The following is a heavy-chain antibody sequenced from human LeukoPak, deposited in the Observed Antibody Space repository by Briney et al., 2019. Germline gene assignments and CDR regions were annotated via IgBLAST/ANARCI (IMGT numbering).Heavy chain of an antibody. J-gene: IGHJ4*02. Sequence: LSGGSLRLSCAASGFTFSSSAMSWVRQVPGKGLEWVSGISASGGSTSYADSVRDRFTISRDNSKNTLYVQMNSLRDEDTAVYYCAKGLYYFDYWGQGTLVTVSS. V-gene: IGHV3-23*01. CDR3: AKGLYYFDY. CDR1: GFTFSSSA. CDR2: ISASGGST.